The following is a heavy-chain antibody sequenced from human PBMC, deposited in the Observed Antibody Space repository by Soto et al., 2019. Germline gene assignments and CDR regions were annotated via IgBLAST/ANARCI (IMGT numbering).Heavy chain of an antibody. D-gene: IGHD1-26*01. CDR1: GFTGKNNY. Sequence: GRARRVSCAASGFTGKNNYMGWVRQAPGKGLEWVSVIYSDWSTYYADSVKGRFTISRDNSKNTLYLQMNSLRAEDTAVYYCARAPSGNYYFDAWGQGTLVTVSS. V-gene: IGHV3-53*01. CDR3: ARAPSGNYYFDA. CDR2: IYSDWST. J-gene: IGHJ4*02.